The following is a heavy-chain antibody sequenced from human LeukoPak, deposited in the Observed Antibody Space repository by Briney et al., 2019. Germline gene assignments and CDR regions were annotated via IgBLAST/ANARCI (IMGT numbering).Heavy chain of an antibody. Sequence: ASVKVSCKASGYTFTSYDINWVRQATGQGLEWMGWMNPNSGNTGYAQKLQGRVTMTTDTSTSIAYMELRSLRSDDTAVYYCARDRAAVAGEFDYWGQGTLVTVSS. CDR1: GYTFTSYD. D-gene: IGHD6-19*01. V-gene: IGHV1-8*01. J-gene: IGHJ4*02. CDR3: ARDRAAVAGEFDY. CDR2: MNPNSGNT.